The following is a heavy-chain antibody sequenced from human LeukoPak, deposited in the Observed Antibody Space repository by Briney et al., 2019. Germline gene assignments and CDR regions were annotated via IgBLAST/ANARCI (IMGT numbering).Heavy chain of an antibody. J-gene: IGHJ5*02. CDR1: GYTFTSYY. Sequence: ASVKVSCKASGYTFTSYYMHWVRQAPGQGLEWMGIINPSGGSTSYAQKFQGRVTMTRDMSTSTAYMELSRLRSDDTAVYYCARESHTAMVTGGWFDPWGQGTLVTVSS. CDR3: ARESHTAMVTGGWFDP. D-gene: IGHD5-18*01. CDR2: INPSGGST. V-gene: IGHV1-46*01.